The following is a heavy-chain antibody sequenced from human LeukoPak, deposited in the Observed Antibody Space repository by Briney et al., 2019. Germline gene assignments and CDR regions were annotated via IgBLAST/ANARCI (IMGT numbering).Heavy chain of an antibody. J-gene: IGHJ3*02. D-gene: IGHD6-13*01. CDR2: INPSGGST. CDR3: AREIGSGYSSSWPRVSDAFDI. Sequence: GASVKVSCKASGYTFTSYYMHWVRQAPGQGLEWMGIINPSGGSTSYAQKFQGRVTMTRDTSTSTVYMELSSLRSEDTAVYYCAREIGSGYSSSWPRVSDAFDIWGQGTMVTVSS. V-gene: IGHV1-46*01. CDR1: GYTFTSYY.